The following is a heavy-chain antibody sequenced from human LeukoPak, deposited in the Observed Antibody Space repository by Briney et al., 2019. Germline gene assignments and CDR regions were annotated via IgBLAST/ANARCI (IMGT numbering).Heavy chain of an antibody. V-gene: IGHV3-23*01. D-gene: IGHD6-13*01. CDR2: ISGGGGHT. CDR1: GFTFSSYS. J-gene: IGHJ3*02. Sequence: PGGSLRLSCAASGFTFSSYSMSWVRQAPGKGLEWVSAISGGGGHTFYADSVKGRVTTSRDNSKNTLHLQMNNLRAEDTAVYYCAKRVAEESSSWYIDMWGQGTMVSVSS. CDR3: AKRVAEESSSWYIDM.